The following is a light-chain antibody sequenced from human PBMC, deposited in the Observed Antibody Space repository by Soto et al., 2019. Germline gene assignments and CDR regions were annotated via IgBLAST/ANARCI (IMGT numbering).Light chain of an antibody. J-gene: IGLJ2*01. CDR2: DVS. CDR1: SSDIGGYNY. Sequence: QSVLTQPASVSGSPGQSITISCTGTSSDIGGYNYVSWHQQNPGKAPKLMIYDVSNRPSGVSDRFSVSKSGNTASLTISGLQAEDEADYYCSSYTSSITLVFGGGTKLTVL. V-gene: IGLV2-14*01. CDR3: SSYTSSITLV.